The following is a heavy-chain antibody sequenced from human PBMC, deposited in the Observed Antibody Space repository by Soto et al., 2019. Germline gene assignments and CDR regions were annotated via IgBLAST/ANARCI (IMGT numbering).Heavy chain of an antibody. V-gene: IGHV1-3*01. J-gene: IGHJ4*02. CDR3: VYGAGSYYIFDS. D-gene: IGHD3-10*01. CDR2: INAGNGNT. Sequence: QVQLVQSGAEVKKPGASVKVSCKASGYTFTSYTMHWVRQAPGQRLEWMGWINAGNGNTKHSQKFQGRVTITRDTSASTAYMELSSLRSEDTAVYYCVYGAGSYYIFDSWGQGTLVTVSS. CDR1: GYTFTSYT.